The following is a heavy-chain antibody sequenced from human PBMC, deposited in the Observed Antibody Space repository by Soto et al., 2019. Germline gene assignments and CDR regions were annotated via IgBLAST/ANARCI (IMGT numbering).Heavy chain of an antibody. CDR2: ISTSKGDT. Sequence: QVQMVQSGPEVKKPGASVKVSCKTSGYTFTSYAVAWVRQAPGQGLEWMGWISTSKGDTTYAQKFQGRVTMTTDTSTSTAYMELRSLRSDDTAVYYCATRSPAFDFWGQGTLVTVSS. CDR3: ATRSPAFDF. V-gene: IGHV1-18*01. J-gene: IGHJ4*02. CDR1: GYTFTSYA.